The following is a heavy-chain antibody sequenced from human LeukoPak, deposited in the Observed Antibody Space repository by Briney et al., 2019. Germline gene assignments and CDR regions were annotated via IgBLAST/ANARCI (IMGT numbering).Heavy chain of an antibody. Sequence: SETLSLTCTVSGGSISFTSYYWSWIRQPPGKGLEWIGYVYYSGATTYNPSLKSRVSISVDTSNNQFSLNLKSVTPADTAVYYCARADGATSFDLWGRGTLVTVSS. J-gene: IGHJ2*01. CDR1: GGSISFTSYY. CDR2: VYYSGAT. D-gene: IGHD5-24*01. CDR3: ARADGATSFDL. V-gene: IGHV4-61*01.